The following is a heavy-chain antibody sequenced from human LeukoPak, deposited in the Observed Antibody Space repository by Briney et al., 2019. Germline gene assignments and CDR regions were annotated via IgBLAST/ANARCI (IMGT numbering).Heavy chain of an antibody. CDR3: TTAVAGTFSWGGGEYYFDY. CDR1: GFTFSNAW. V-gene: IGHV3-15*01. D-gene: IGHD6-19*01. CDR2: IKSKTDGGTT. J-gene: IGHJ4*02. Sequence: GGSLRLSCAASGFTFSNAWMSWVRQAPGKGLEWVGRIKSKTDGGTTDYAAPVKGRFTISRDDSKNTLYLQMNSLKTEDTAVYYCTTAVAGTFSWGGGEYYFDYWGQGTLVTVSS.